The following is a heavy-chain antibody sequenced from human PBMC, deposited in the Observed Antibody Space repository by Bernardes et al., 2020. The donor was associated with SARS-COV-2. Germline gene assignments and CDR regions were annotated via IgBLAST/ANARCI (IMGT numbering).Heavy chain of an antibody. V-gene: IGHV3-74*01. CDR1: GFTLSGHW. J-gene: IGHJ4*02. D-gene: IGHD1-7*01. CDR3: ARGTGNYGDWDY. Sequence: GGVLRLPRAAPGFTLSGHWMHWVRPAPGKGLVWGARIKSDGSSTNYADAVKGRFTISRDNVNNKLYLQMNDLRVEDTAVYYCARGTGNYGDWDYWGQGTLVTVSS. CDR2: IKSDGSST.